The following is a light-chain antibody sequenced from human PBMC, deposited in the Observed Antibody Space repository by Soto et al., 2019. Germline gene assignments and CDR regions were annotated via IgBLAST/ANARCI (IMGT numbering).Light chain of an antibody. J-gene: IGLJ1*01. CDR3: PPHASILTGHV. CDR1: NSNIGAGYD. CDR2: NDI. Sequence: SVLTRPPSVSGAPGLRVTISCTGSNSNIGAGYDVHWYQQLPGTAPKLLIYNDIKRPSGVPDRFSGSKSGTSASLAITGLQAEDEADYYGPPHASILTGHVFGPGTKVTV. V-gene: IGLV1-40*01.